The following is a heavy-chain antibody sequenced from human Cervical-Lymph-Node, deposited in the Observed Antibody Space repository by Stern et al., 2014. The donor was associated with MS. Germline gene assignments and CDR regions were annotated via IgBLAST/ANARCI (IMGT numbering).Heavy chain of an antibody. D-gene: IGHD2-8*01. CDR2: ISYDGSNQ. CDR3: ARDGGGTISYYYYGMDV. J-gene: IGHJ6*02. Sequence: VQLEESGGGVVQPGRSLRLSCAASGFTFNNYGMHWVRQAPGKGLEWVAIISYDGSNQYYADSVKGRFAISSDNSKNTWYLQMNSLRAEDTAVYYCARDGGGTISYYYYGMDVWGQGTTVTVSS. CDR1: GFTFNNYG. V-gene: IGHV3-33*05.